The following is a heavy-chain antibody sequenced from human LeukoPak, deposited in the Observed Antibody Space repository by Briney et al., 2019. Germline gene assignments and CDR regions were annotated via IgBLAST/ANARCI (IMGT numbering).Heavy chain of an antibody. CDR2: IYTSGST. Sequence: SETLSLTCAVYGGSFSGYYWSWIRQPAGKGLEWIGRIYTSGSTNYNPSLKSRVTISVDTSKNQFSLKLSSVTAADTAVYYCAREYTAMVEYWGQGTLVTVSS. CDR3: AREYTAMVEY. V-gene: IGHV4-4*07. J-gene: IGHJ4*02. D-gene: IGHD5-18*01. CDR1: GGSFSGYY.